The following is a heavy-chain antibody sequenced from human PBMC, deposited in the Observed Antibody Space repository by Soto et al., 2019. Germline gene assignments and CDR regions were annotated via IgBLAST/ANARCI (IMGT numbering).Heavy chain of an antibody. D-gene: IGHD5-12*01. CDR3: ARPLSETLVAVMGSSWFDP. Sequence: QLQLQESGPGLVKPSETLSLTCTVSGGSISSSSYYWGWIRQPPGKGLEWIGSIYYSGSTYYNPSLKSRVTISVDTSKNQFSLKLSSVTAADTAVYYCARPLSETLVAVMGSSWFDPWGQGTLVTVSS. J-gene: IGHJ5*02. CDR1: GGSISSSSYY. CDR2: IYYSGST. V-gene: IGHV4-39*01.